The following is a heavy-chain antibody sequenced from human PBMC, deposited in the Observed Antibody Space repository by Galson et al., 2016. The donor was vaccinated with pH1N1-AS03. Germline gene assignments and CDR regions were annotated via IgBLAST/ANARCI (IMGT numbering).Heavy chain of an antibody. Sequence: SVKVSCKASGGTSNTYAISWVRQAPGQGLEWMGGIISIFGTTNHAQKFQGRVTITADESTSSVYMELSSLRSEDTAVYYCARAQHPEIVGGTGGWFDPWGQGTLVTVSS. V-gene: IGHV1-69*13. J-gene: IGHJ5*02. CDR2: IISIFGTT. CDR1: GGTSNTYA. D-gene: IGHD6-19*01. CDR3: ARAQHPEIVGGTGGWFDP.